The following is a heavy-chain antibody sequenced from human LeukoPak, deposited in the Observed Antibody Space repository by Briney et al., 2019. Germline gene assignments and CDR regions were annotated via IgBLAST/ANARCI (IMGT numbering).Heavy chain of an antibody. J-gene: IGHJ4*02. CDR1: GGTFSSYA. D-gene: IGHD3-10*02. CDR2: IIPIFGTA. V-gene: IGHV1-69*05. Sequence: ASVKVSCKASGGTFSSYAISWVRQAPGQGLEWMGRIIPIFGTANYAQKFQGRVTITTDESTSTAYMELSSLRSEDTAVYYCARDRVLVGSGSYYPLDYWGQGTLVTVSS. CDR3: ARDRVLVGSGSYYPLDY.